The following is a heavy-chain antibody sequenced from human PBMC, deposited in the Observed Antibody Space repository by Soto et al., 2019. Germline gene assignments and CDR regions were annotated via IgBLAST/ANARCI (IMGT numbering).Heavy chain of an antibody. D-gene: IGHD3-10*01. Sequence: PSETLSLTCAVSGGSISSSNWWSWVRQPPGKGLEWIGEIYHSGSTNYNPSLKSRVTISVDKSKNQFSLKLSSVTAADTAVYYCVGGYGSGSYYKGPTYYYYGMDVWGQGTTVTVSS. V-gene: IGHV4-4*02. CDR2: IYHSGST. CDR1: GGSISSSNW. J-gene: IGHJ6*02. CDR3: VGGYGSGSYYKGPTYYYYGMDV.